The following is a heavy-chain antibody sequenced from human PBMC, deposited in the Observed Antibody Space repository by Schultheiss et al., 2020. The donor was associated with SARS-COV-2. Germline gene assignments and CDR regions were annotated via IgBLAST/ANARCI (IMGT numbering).Heavy chain of an antibody. J-gene: IGHJ3*02. V-gene: IGHV3-48*03. CDR3: AREKQIRFLDNAFDI. CDR2: ISSSGSTK. D-gene: IGHD3-3*01. Sequence: GGSLRLSCAASGFTFSSYEMNWVRQAPGKGLEWVSYISSSGSTKYYADSVKGRFTISRDNAKNSLYLQMNSLRAEDTAVYYCAREKQIRFLDNAFDIWGQGTMVTVSS. CDR1: GFTFSSYE.